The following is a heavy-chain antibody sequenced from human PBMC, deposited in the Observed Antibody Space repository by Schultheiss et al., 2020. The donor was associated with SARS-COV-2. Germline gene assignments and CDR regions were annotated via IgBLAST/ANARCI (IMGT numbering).Heavy chain of an antibody. CDR2: IYYSGST. CDR1: GGSISSGDYY. J-gene: IGHJ5*02. CDR3: ARDGSGITMVRGVIEGFDP. D-gene: IGHD3-10*01. Sequence: SETLSLTCTVSGGSISSGDYYWSWIRQPPGKGLEWIGYIYYSGSTNYNPSLKSRVTISVDTSKNQFSLKLSSVTAADTAVYYCARDGSGITMVRGVIEGFDPWGQGTLVTVSS. V-gene: IGHV4-61*08.